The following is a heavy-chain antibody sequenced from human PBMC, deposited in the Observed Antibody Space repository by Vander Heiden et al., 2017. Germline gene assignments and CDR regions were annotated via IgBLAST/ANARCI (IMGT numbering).Heavy chain of an antibody. D-gene: IGHD5-18*01. CDR3: GVGIQLWLVY. CDR1: GFTFGDYA. J-gene: IGHJ4*02. V-gene: IGHV3-49*05. CDR2: IRRKAYGGTT. Sequence: EVQLVESGGGLVKPGRSLRLSCTASGFTFGDYAMSWFRQAPGKGLEWVGFIRRKAYGGTTEYAASVKGRFTISRDDSKSIAYLQMNSLKTEDTAVYYCGVGIQLWLVYWGQGTLVTVSS.